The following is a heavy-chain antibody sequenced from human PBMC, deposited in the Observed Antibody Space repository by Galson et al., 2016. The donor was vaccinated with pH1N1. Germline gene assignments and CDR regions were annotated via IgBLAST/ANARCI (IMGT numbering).Heavy chain of an antibody. D-gene: IGHD6-13*01. Sequence: SLRLSCAASGFHFRNYGMHWVRQAPGKGLKWVAVIWYDGSNKYYVDSVKGRFTISRDNSKNTLFLEMNSLRAEDTAVYYCARDWQQLVPSYFYIDVWGTGTTVTVSS. CDR3: ARDWQQLVPSYFYIDV. CDR2: IWYDGSNK. CDR1: GFHFRNYG. J-gene: IGHJ6*03. V-gene: IGHV3-33*01.